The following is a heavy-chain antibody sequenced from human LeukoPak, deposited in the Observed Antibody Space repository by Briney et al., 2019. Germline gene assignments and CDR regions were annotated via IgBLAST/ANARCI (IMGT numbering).Heavy chain of an antibody. J-gene: IGHJ6*02. CDR1: GGTFSSYA. CDR3: ARVFASSSTSSHYYYYGMDV. V-gene: IGHV1-69*04. D-gene: IGHD2-2*01. CDR2: IIPILGIA. Sequence: ASVKVSCKASGGTFSSYAISWVRQAPGQGLDWMGRIIPILGIANYAQKFQGRVTITADKSTSTAYMELSSLRSEDTAVYYCARVFASSSTSSHYYYYGMDVWGQGTTVTVSS.